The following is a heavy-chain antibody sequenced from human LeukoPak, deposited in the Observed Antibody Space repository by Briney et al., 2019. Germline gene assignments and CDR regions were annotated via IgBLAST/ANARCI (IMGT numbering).Heavy chain of an antibody. CDR3: ARVANAVNDI. J-gene: IGHJ3*02. V-gene: IGHV3-7*05. Sequence: GGSLRLSCAASGFTFRTYLMTWVRQAPGKGLEWVANIKQDGSEKYYVDSVKGRFTISRDNANNSMSLQMNSLRGEDTAVYYCARVANAVNDIWGQGTMVTVSS. CDR2: IKQDGSEK. D-gene: IGHD4-17*01. CDR1: GFTFRTYL.